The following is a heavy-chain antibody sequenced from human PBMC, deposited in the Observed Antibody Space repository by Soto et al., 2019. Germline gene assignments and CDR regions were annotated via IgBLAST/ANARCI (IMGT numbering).Heavy chain of an antibody. J-gene: IGHJ6*02. Sequence: GHSLQISGKRSGGKVTRYWSGWVRQKTGKGLEWMGIIYPGDSDTRYSPSFQGQVTISADKSISTAYLQWSSLKASDTAMYYCARHNYDFWSGHRYYYVMDVLGQGTTVTVSS. D-gene: IGHD3-3*01. CDR1: GGKVTRYW. V-gene: IGHV5-51*01. CDR2: IYPGDSDT. CDR3: ARHNYDFWSGHRYYYVMDV.